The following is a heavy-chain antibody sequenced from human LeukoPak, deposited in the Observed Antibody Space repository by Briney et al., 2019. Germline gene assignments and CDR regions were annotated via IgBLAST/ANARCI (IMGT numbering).Heavy chain of an antibody. CDR3: AKDRPPLYYGSGSYTDY. CDR1: GFTFSSYG. CDR2: IRCDGSNK. Sequence: PGGSLRLSCAASGFTFSSYGMHWVRQAPGKGLEWVAFIRCDGSNKYYADSVKGRFTISRDNSKNTLYLQMNSLRAEDTAVYYCAKDRPPLYYGSGSYTDYWGQGTLVTVSS. V-gene: IGHV3-30*02. D-gene: IGHD3-10*01. J-gene: IGHJ4*02.